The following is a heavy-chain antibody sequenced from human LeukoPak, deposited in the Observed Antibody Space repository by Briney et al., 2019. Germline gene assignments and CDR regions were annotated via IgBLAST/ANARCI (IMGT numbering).Heavy chain of an antibody. J-gene: IGHJ4*02. V-gene: IGHV3-30*03. CDR2: ISYDGSNK. Sequence: GGSLRLSCAASGSTFNNYGMHWVRQAPCKGLEWVAVISYDGSNKYYADSVKGRFTISRDNSKNTLYLQMNSLRSEDTAVYYCARCSYSSGCFDYWGQGTLVTVSS. CDR3: ARCSYSSGCFDY. CDR1: GSTFNNYG. D-gene: IGHD6-19*01.